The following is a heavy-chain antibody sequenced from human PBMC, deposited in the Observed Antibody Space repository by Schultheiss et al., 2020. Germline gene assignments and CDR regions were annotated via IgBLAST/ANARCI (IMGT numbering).Heavy chain of an antibody. D-gene: IGHD4-17*01. CDR2: IYYSGST. CDR1: GGSISSGGYY. V-gene: IGHV4-61*08. J-gene: IGHJ6*02. Sequence: SETLSLTCTVSGGSISSGGYYWSWIRQHPGKGLEWIGYIYYSGSTNYNPSLKSRVTISVDTSKNQFSLKLRAVTAADTAVYYCAREKSYGDRPTDYYGMDVWGQGTTVTVSS. CDR3: AREKSYGDRPTDYYGMDV.